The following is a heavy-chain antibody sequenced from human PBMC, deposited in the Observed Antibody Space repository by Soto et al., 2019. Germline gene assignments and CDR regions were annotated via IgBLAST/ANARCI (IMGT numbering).Heavy chain of an antibody. CDR1: GFTFSSYA. D-gene: IGHD6-6*01. Sequence: GGSLRLSCAASGFTFSSYAMHWVRQAPGKGLEYVSAISSNGGSTYYANSVKGGFTISRDNSKNTLYLQMGSLRAEDMAVYYCARSQWEDSSSPDFDYWGQGTLVTVSS. J-gene: IGHJ4*02. V-gene: IGHV3-64*01. CDR2: ISSNGGST. CDR3: ARSQWEDSSSPDFDY.